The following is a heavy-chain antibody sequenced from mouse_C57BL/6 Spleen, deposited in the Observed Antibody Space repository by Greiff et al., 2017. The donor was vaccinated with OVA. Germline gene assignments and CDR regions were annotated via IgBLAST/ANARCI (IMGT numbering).Heavy chain of an antibody. V-gene: IGHV5-17*01. CDR1: GFTFSDYG. D-gene: IGHD1-1*01. J-gene: IGHJ4*01. CDR2: ISSGSSTI. CDR3: ERKGHYGSSFLYAMDY. Sequence: EVKLMESGGGLVKPGGSLKLSCAASGFTFSDYGMHWVRQAPEKGLEWVAYISSGSSTIYYADTVKGRFTISRDNAKNTLFLQMTSLRSEDTAMYYCERKGHYGSSFLYAMDYWGQGTSVTVSS.